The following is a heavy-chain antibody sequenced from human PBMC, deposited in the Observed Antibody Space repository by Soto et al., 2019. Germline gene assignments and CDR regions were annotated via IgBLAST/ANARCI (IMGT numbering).Heavy chain of an antibody. CDR3: VRAGGIDV. V-gene: IGHV4-31*03. Sequence: SETLSLTCTVSGLSISTSGYYWTWMRQHPGKGLEWIGYIYYSGTTDYNPSLKSRVTISADTSKNQFSLKLTSLTAAGTAVYYCVRAGGIDVWGPGTTVTVSS. CDR1: GLSISTSGYY. J-gene: IGHJ6*02. CDR2: IYYSGTT.